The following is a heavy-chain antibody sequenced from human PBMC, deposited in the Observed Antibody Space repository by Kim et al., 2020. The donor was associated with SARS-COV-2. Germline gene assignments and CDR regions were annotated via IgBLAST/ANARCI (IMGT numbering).Heavy chain of an antibody. CDR2: IYYSGST. J-gene: IGHJ1*01. V-gene: IGHV4-59*13. D-gene: IGHD6-19*01. Sequence: SETLSLTCTVSGGSISSYYWSWIRQPPGKGLEYIGYIYYSGSTNYNPSLKSRVTISVDTSKNQFSLKLSSVTAADTGVYYCASMAGTWYFQHWGQGTLVTVSS. CDR1: GGSISSYY. CDR3: ASMAGTWYFQH.